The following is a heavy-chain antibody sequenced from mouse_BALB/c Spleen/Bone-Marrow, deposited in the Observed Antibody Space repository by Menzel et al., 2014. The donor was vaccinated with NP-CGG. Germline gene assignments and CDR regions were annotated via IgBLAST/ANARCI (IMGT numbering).Heavy chain of an antibody. CDR3: ARGEEYTLDY. CDR1: GYSFTGYT. Sequence: EVQLQQSGLELVKPGASMKLSCKASGYSFTGYTMNWVKQTHGKNLEWIGLINPYNGVTNYNQKFKGKATLTVDKSSSPAHIGRLSQTSDDSSVCDCARGEEYTLDYWGQGTPVTVSS. CDR2: INPYNGVT. D-gene: IGHD2-13*01. V-gene: IGHV1-25*01. J-gene: IGHJ4*01.